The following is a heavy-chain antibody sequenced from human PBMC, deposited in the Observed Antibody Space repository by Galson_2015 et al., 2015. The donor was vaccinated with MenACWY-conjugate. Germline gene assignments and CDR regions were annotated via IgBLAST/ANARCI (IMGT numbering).Heavy chain of an antibody. CDR2: IKQDGSEK. CDR3: ARDPCCGGDNNCCDP. J-gene: IGHJ5*02. V-gene: IGHV3-7*03. D-gene: IGHD2-21*02. CDR1: GFTFSSYW. Sequence: SLRLSCAASGFTFSSYWMSWVRQAPGKGLEWVANIKQDGSEKYYVDSVKGRFTISRDNAKNSLYLQMNSLRAEDTAVYYCARDPCCGGDNNCCDPWGQGTLVTVSS.